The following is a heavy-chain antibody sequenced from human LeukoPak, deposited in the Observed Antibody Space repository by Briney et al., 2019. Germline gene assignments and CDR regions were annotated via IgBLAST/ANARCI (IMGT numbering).Heavy chain of an antibody. CDR3: ARSVPSRDYGSSSFDY. V-gene: IGHV4-4*07. CDR1: GGSISIYY. D-gene: IGHD4-17*01. CDR2: IYTRWNT. J-gene: IGHJ4*02. Sequence: SETLSLTCTVSGGSISIYYWIWVRQPAGKGLEWIGRIYTRWNTNYNPSLKRRVTMSVDTFKNQFSLKVNSLSAADTAMYYCARSVPSRDYGSSSFDYWGQGILVTVSS.